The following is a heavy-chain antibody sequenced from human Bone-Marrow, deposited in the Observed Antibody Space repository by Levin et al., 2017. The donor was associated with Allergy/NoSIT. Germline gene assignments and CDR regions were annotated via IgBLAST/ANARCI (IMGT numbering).Heavy chain of an antibody. Sequence: GGSLRLSCAASGFTFSSYGMHWVRQAPGKGLEWVAVISYDGSNKYYADSVKGRFTISRDNSKNTLYLQMNSLRAEDTAVYYCAKDRTPITMVRGVYMDVWGKGTTVTVSS. D-gene: IGHD3-10*01. V-gene: IGHV3-30*18. CDR2: ISYDGSNK. CDR3: AKDRTPITMVRGVYMDV. J-gene: IGHJ6*03. CDR1: GFTFSSYG.